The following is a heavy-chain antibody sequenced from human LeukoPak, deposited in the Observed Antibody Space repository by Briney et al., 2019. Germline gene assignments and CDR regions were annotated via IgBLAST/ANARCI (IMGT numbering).Heavy chain of an antibody. CDR1: GFTFSSYA. Sequence: PGGSLRLSCAASGFTFSSYAMSWVRQAPGKGLERVSAISGSGGSTYYADSVKGRFTISRDNSKNTLYLQMNSLRAEDTAVYYCAKDTRIAPSQLIYWGQGTLVTVSS. CDR3: AKDTRIAPSQLIY. J-gene: IGHJ4*02. V-gene: IGHV3-23*01. D-gene: IGHD2-2*01. CDR2: ISGSGGST.